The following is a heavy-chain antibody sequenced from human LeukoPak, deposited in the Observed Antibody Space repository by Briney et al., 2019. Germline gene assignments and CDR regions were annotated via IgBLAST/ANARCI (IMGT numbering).Heavy chain of an antibody. V-gene: IGHV1-2*02. Sequence: ASVKVSCKASGYTFTGYYMHWVRQAPGQGLEWMGWINPNNGVTNYAQNFQGRVTMTRDKSISTAYMELSRLRADDTALYYWAKEGDCSGGTCFDHWGQGTLVTVSS. J-gene: IGHJ4*02. CDR2: INPNNGVT. CDR3: AKEGDCSGGTCFDH. D-gene: IGHD2-15*01. CDR1: GYTFTGYY.